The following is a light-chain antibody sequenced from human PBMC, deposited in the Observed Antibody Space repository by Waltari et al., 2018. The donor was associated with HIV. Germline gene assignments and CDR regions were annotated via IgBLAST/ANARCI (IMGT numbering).Light chain of an antibody. J-gene: IGLJ3*02. V-gene: IGLV2-14*01. CDR3: GSYTATNSRM. CDR2: EVS. Sequence: QSALTQPAYVSGSPGQSITISCTGPTSDADSFDYVSWYHQHPGNGPTLLIYEVSFRASGVANRFSASKAGNTTSQTIAGLQAEDEAVYYCGSYTATNSRMFGGGTKLTVL. CDR1: TSDADSFDY.